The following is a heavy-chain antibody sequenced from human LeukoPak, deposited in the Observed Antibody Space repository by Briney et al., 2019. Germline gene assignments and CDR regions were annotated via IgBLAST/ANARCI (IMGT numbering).Heavy chain of an antibody. CDR2: ISGSGGST. J-gene: IGHJ4*02. Sequence: PSETLSLTCTVSGGSISSYYWSWIRQAPGKGLEWVSAISGSGGSTYYADSVKGRFTISRDNSKNTLYLQMNSLRAEDTAVYYCAKAGNSSSWYGAYYFDYWGQGTLVTVSS. D-gene: IGHD6-13*01. V-gene: IGHV3-23*01. CDR3: AKAGNSSSWYGAYYFDY. CDR1: GGSISSYY.